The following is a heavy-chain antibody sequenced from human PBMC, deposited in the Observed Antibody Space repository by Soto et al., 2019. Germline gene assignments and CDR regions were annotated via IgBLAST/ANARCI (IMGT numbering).Heavy chain of an antibody. D-gene: IGHD6-13*01. V-gene: IGHV4-4*07. Sequence: LSETLSLTCTVSGGSISSYYWSWIRQPAGKGLEWIGRIYTSGSTNYNPSLKSRVTMSVDTSKNQFSLKLSSVTAADTAVYYCARDRVIGGSSWYPPLDYWGQGTLVTVSS. J-gene: IGHJ4*02. CDR3: ARDRVIGGSSWYPPLDY. CDR2: IYTSGST. CDR1: GGSISSYY.